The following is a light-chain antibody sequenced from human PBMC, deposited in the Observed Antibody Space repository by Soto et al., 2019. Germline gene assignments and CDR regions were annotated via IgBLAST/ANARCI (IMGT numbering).Light chain of an antibody. V-gene: IGKV3-15*01. CDR1: QTIYSN. Sequence: IVMTQSPATLSVSPGERATLSCRAGQTIYSNVAWYQQRTGQAPRLLIYRASTRATGVPARFSGSGSGTEFTLTISGLQSEDFALYYCQQYQNLWTFGQGIKV. CDR3: QQYQNLWT. J-gene: IGKJ1*01. CDR2: RAS.